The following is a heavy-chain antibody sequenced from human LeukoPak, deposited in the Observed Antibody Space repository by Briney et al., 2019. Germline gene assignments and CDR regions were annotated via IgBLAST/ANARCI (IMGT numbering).Heavy chain of an antibody. D-gene: IGHD6-13*01. CDR3: ARTTTTYSSSWFFDY. V-gene: IGHV4-59*01. J-gene: IGHJ4*02. CDR2: IYYSGST. CDR1: GFTFSNYA. Sequence: GSLRLSCAASGFTFSNYAMSWVRQAPGKGLEWIGYIYYSGSTNYNPSLKSRVTISVDTSKNQFSLKLRSVTAADTAIYYCARTTTTYSSSWFFDYWGQGTLVTVSS.